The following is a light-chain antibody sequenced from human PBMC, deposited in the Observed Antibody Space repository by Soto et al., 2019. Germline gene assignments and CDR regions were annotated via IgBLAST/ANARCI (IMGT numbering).Light chain of an antibody. CDR2: DVS. J-gene: IGLJ1*01. CDR1: SSDVGGSNH. V-gene: IGLV2-11*01. CDR3: AAWDDSLNGFYV. Sequence: QSALTQPRSVSGSPGQSVTISCTGTSSDVGGSNHVSWYQHHPGKAPKFMIYDVSKRPSGVPDRFSGSKSGNTASLTISGLQSGDEADYYCAAWDDSLNGFYVFGTGTKVTVL.